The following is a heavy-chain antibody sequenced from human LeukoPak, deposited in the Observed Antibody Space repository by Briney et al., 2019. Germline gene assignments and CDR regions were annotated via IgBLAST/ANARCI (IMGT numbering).Heavy chain of an antibody. J-gene: IGHJ4*02. CDR3: ARGSLTYYYDSSGYNDY. CDR1: GGTFSSYA. V-gene: IGHV1-69*13. D-gene: IGHD3-22*01. CDR2: ITPIFGTA. Sequence: SVKVSCKASGGTFSSYAISWVRQAPGQGLEWMGGITPIFGTANYAQKFQGRVTITADESTSTAYMELSSLRSEDTAVYYCARGSLTYYYDSSGYNDYWGQGTLVTVSS.